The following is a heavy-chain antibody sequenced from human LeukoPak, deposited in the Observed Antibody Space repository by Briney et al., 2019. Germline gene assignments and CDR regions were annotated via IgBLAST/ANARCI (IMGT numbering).Heavy chain of an antibody. Sequence: GGSLRLSCAASGFTFSSYWMHWVRQAPGKGLVWVSRINSDGSSTSYADSVKGRFTISRDNSKNTLYLHMNSLRAEDTAVYYCAKDLTTVTTGDYWGQGTLVTVSS. V-gene: IGHV3-74*01. CDR1: GFTFSSYW. J-gene: IGHJ4*02. D-gene: IGHD4-17*01. CDR2: INSDGSST. CDR3: AKDLTTVTTGDY.